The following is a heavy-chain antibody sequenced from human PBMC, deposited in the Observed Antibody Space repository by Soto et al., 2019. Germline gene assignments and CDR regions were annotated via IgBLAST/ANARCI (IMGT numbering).Heavy chain of an antibody. Sequence: SETLSLTCTFSGGSISSSSYYWGWIRQPPGKGLEWIGSIYYSGSTYYNPSLKSRVTISVDTSKNQFSLKLSSVTAADTAVYYCALEIVPTPEENWFDPWGQGTLVTVSS. CDR2: IYYSGST. CDR1: GGSISSSSYY. CDR3: ALEIVPTPEENWFDP. V-gene: IGHV4-39*01. J-gene: IGHJ5*02. D-gene: IGHD5-12*01.